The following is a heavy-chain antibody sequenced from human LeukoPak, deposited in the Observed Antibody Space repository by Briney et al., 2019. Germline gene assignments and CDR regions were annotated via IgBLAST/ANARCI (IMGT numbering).Heavy chain of an antibody. CDR1: GFTFSSYG. J-gene: IGHJ3*02. V-gene: IGHV3-7*01. D-gene: IGHD6-19*01. CDR2: IKPDGSEK. Sequence: GGSLRLSCAASGFTFSSYGMHWVRQAPGKGLEWVANIKPDGSEKNYLASVKGRFTISRDNAKNSLYLQMNSLRAEDTAVYYCATTVAGTRNAFDIWGQGTMVTVSS. CDR3: ATTVAGTRNAFDI.